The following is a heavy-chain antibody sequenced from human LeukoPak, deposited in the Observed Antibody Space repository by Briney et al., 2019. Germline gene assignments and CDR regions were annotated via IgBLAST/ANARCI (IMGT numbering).Heavy chain of an antibody. CDR3: AKGFRSSGYSYGYDY. CDR1: GFTFSSYA. V-gene: IGHV3-23*01. Sequence: PGGSLRLSCAASGFTFSSYAMSWVRQAPGKGLEWVSAISGSGGSTYYADSVKGRFTISRDNSKNTLYLQMNSLRAEDTAVYYCAKGFRSSGYSYGYDYWGQGTLVTVSS. CDR2: ISGSGGST. J-gene: IGHJ4*02. D-gene: IGHD5-18*01.